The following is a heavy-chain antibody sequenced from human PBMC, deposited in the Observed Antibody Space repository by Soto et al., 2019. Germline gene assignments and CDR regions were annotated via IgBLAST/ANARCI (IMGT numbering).Heavy chain of an antibody. CDR1: GGSSWGNY. Sequence: PSETLSLTCGVYGGSSWGNYGSWIRQHPGKGLEWSGEINHSDSTNYNPSLKSRVTISVDTSKNPFSLQLSSVTAADTAVYYCASTLRGGVSRWSDACDICPQGTM. J-gene: IGHJ3*02. CDR2: INHSDST. CDR3: ASTLRGGVSRWSDACDI. V-gene: IGHV4-34*01. D-gene: IGHD3-10*01.